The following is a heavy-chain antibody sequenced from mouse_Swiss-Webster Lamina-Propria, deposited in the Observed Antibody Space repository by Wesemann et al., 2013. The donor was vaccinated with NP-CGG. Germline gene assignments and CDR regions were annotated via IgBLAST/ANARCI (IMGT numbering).Heavy chain of an antibody. CDR1: GYTFTSYW. D-gene: IGHD1-2*01. J-gene: IGHJ2*01. Sequence: QPGSELVRPGASVKLSCKASGYTFTSYWMHWVKQRPGQGLEWIGNIYPGSGSTNYDEKFKSKATLTVDTSSSTAYMQLSSLTSEDSAVYYCTREGSLLRLPYFDYWGQGTTLTISS. CDR2: IYPGSGST. CDR3: TREGSLLRLPYFDY. V-gene: IGHV1S22*01.